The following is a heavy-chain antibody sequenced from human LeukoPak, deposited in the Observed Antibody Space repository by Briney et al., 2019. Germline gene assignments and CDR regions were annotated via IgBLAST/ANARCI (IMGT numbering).Heavy chain of an antibody. D-gene: IGHD6-6*01. V-gene: IGHV1-69*05. CDR1: GGTFSSYA. Sequence: SVKVSCKASGGTFSSYAISWVRQAPGQGLEWMGGIIPIFGTANYAQKFQGRVTITTDESTSTAYMELSSLRSEDTAVYYCARDNEGGQLVCLGYWGQGTLVTVSS. CDR3: ARDNEGGQLVCLGY. J-gene: IGHJ4*02. CDR2: IIPIFGTA.